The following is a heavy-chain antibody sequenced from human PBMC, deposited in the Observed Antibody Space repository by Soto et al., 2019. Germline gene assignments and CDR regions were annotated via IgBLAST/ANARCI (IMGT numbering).Heavy chain of an antibody. J-gene: IGHJ6*02. CDR3: ARDLGSNWNYPIYYYYGMDV. V-gene: IGHV3-30-3*01. CDR2: ISYDRSNK. D-gene: IGHD1-7*01. CDR1: GFTFSSYA. Sequence: GGCLRLSCAASGFTFSSYAMHWVRQAPGKGLEWVAVISYDRSNKYYADSVKGRFTISRDNSKNTLYLQMNSLRAEDTAVYYCARDLGSNWNYPIYYYYGMDVWGQGTPVTTSS.